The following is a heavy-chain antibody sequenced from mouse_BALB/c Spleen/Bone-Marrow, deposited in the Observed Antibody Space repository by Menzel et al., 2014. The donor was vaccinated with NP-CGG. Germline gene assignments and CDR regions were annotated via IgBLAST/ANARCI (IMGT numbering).Heavy chain of an antibody. V-gene: IGHV3-1*02. D-gene: IGHD1-1*01. CDR1: GYSITSGYS. Sequence: VQLQQSGPDLVKPSRSLSLTCTVTGYSITSGYSWHWIRQFPGNKLEWMGYIHYSGSTNYNPSLKSRISITRDTSKNQIFLQLNSVTPEDTATYYCARDYCGWFAYWGQGTLVTVSA. CDR3: ARDYCGWFAY. CDR2: IHYSGST. J-gene: IGHJ3*01.